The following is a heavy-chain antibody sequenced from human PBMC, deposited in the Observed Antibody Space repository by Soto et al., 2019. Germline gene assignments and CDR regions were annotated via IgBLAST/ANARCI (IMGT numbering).Heavy chain of an antibody. Sequence: QVQLVQSGAEVKKPGASVTVSCRSSGDTFNDYYIHWVRQAPGQGLEWMGWINPNGGVTKYAQKFQGWVSMTRDTSIRTVYMQLSRLRSADPAVYSCARESGGATATLDYYYFYMDVWGTGTTVTVSS. J-gene: IGHJ6*03. CDR1: GDTFNDYY. V-gene: IGHV1-2*04. D-gene: IGHD5-12*01. CDR2: INPNGGVT. CDR3: ARESGGATATLDYYYFYMDV.